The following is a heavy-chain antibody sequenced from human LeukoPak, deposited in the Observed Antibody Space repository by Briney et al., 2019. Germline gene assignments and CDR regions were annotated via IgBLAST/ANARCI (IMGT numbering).Heavy chain of an antibody. CDR3: ARDLSGYGDFDY. Sequence: PGRSLRLSCAASGFTFSSYGMHWVRQAPGKGLEWVAVIQYDGSNKYYGDSVKGRFTISRDNSKNTLHLQMNSLRAEDTAVYYCARDLSGYGDFDYWGQGALVTVSS. CDR1: GFTFSSYG. D-gene: IGHD5-18*01. V-gene: IGHV3-30*03. CDR2: IQYDGSNK. J-gene: IGHJ4*02.